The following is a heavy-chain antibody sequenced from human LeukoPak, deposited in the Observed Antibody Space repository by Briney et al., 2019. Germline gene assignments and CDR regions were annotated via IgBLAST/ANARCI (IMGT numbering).Heavy chain of an antibody. V-gene: IGHV3-15*01. J-gene: IGHJ3*01. Sequence: GGSLRLSCAASGFTVSSNYMSWVRQAPGKGLEWVGRIKSKTDGGTTDYAAPVKGRFTISRDDSKNTLYLQMNSLKTEDTAVYYCTTDPDLAPLWGQGTMVTVSS. CDR3: TTDPDLAPL. CDR1: GFTVSSNY. CDR2: IKSKTDGGTT.